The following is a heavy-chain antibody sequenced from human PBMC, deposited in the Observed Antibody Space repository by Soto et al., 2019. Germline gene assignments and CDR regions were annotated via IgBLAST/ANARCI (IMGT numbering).Heavy chain of an antibody. CDR3: AREGNLGRWLQPLDY. Sequence: SETLSLTCTVSGHSISSDSWSWIRQPPGKGLEWIGNIHYNGNTKYNPSLKSRVTMSVDTSKNQFSLKLISVTAADTAVYYCAREGNLGRWLQPLDYWGQGTLVTVS. V-gene: IGHV4-59*01. CDR1: GHSISSDS. CDR2: IHYNGNT. J-gene: IGHJ4*02. D-gene: IGHD5-12*01.